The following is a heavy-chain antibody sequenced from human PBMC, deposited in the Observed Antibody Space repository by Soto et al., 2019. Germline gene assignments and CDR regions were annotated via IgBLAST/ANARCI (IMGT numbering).Heavy chain of an antibody. CDR3: STALRRDSALRAY. D-gene: IGHD5-18*01. CDR2: IRSNADGGTA. J-gene: IGHJ4*02. V-gene: IGHV3-15*01. Sequence: EVQLVESGGGLVKPGGSLRLSCTASGFPFIDAWMSWVRQAPGKGLQWIGRIRSNADGGTADLTAPVRDRFTISRDDSKTTLYLQMNSLKIDDTAVYFCSTALRRDSALRAYWGLGTLVSVSS. CDR1: GFPFIDAW.